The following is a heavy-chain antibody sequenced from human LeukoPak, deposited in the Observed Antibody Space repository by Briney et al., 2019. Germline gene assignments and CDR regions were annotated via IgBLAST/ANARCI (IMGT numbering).Heavy chain of an antibody. CDR2: TSAYNGNT. CDR1: GYTFTHSA. J-gene: IGHJ4*02. Sequence: ASLKVSCKTSGYTFTHSAISSVRQAPGQGLECGCWTSAYNGNTDYAQKFQGRVTITTDASTSTAYMKLRSLRTDDTAVYYCAKDLPADTGYETHDYWGQGTLVTVSS. V-gene: IGHV1-18*01. CDR3: AKDLPADTGYETHDY. D-gene: IGHD5-12*01.